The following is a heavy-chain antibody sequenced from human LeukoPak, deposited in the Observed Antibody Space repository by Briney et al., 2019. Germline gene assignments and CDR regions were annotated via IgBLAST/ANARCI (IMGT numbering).Heavy chain of an antibody. CDR2: IYPGDSDT. CDR1: GYRFTNYW. CDR3: ARLHGLGSFFGY. J-gene: IGHJ4*02. V-gene: IGHV5-51*01. Sequence: GESLKISCKGSGYRFTNYWIGWVRQTPGEGLEWMGIIYPGDSDTRYRPSFQGQVTISADKSISTAYLQWSSLKASDTAMYYCARLHGLGSFFGYWGQGTLLTVSS. D-gene: IGHD3-10*01.